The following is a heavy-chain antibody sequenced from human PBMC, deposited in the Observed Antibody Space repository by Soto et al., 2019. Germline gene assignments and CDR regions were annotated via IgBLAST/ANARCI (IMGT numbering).Heavy chain of an antibody. CDR2: INPKSGGT. J-gene: IGHJ6*02. CDR1: GYSFTDYH. V-gene: IGHV1-2*04. Sequence: ASVKVSCKASGYSFTDYHIHWVRQAPGQGLEWLGRINPKSGGTSTAQKFQGWVTMPTDTSISTASMELTRLTSDDTAIYYCARGDSTDCSNGVCSFFYNHDMDVWGQGTTVTVSS. D-gene: IGHD2-8*01. CDR3: ARGDSTDCSNGVCSFFYNHDMDV.